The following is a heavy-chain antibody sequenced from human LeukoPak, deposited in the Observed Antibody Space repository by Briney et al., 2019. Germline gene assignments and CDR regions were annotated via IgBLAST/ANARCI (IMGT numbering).Heavy chain of an antibody. CDR3: ARDEVGGVKY. Sequence: GSLRLSCAASGFTFSSYAMSWVRQAPGKGREYIGYIYFTGITNYNPSLKSRVTMSLDMSKNQFSLKLTSVTAADTAVYYCARDEVGGVKYWGQGTLVTVSP. V-gene: IGHV4-59*12. CDR2: IYFTGIT. D-gene: IGHD3-16*01. CDR1: GFTFSSYA. J-gene: IGHJ4*02.